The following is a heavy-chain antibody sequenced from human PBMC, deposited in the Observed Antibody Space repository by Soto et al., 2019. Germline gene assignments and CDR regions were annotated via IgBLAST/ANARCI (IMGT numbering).Heavy chain of an antibody. J-gene: IGHJ4*02. V-gene: IGHV3-30-3*01. Sequence: GGPLRLSCPASGFTLSGYAMHWVRPAPGKGLEWVAVITYNGVNKYYANSVKGRFTISRDNSKNTLYLQMNSLRAEDTAVYYCARAYGPYDILTGGGYWGQGTLVTVSS. CDR2: ITYNGVNK. CDR3: ARAYGPYDILTGGGY. CDR1: GFTLSGYA. D-gene: IGHD3-9*01.